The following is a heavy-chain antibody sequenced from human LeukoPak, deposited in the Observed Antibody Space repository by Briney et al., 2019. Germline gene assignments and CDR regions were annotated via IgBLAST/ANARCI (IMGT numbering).Heavy chain of an antibody. V-gene: IGHV1-69*05. CDR2: IIPIFGTA. J-gene: IGHJ4*02. Sequence: SVKVSCKASGYTFTSYGISWVRQAPGQGLEWMGGIIPIFGTANYAQKFQGRVTITTDESTSTAYMELSSLRSEDPAVYYCARGYDFWSGLYYFDYWGQGTLVTVSS. CDR1: GYTFTSYG. D-gene: IGHD3-3*01. CDR3: ARGYDFWSGLYYFDY.